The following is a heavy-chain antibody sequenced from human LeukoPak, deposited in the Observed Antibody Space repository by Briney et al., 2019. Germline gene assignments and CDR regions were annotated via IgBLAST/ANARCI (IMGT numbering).Heavy chain of an antibody. CDR2: ISYDGSNK. CDR1: GVTFSSYG. V-gene: IGHV3-30*18. CDR3: AKDLIKSMIVVVTLTHFDY. J-gene: IGHJ4*02. D-gene: IGHD3-22*01. Sequence: GRSLRLSCAASGVTFSSYGMHWVRQAPGKGLEWVAVISYDGSNKYYADSVKGRFTISRDNSKNTLYLQMNSLRAEDTAVYYCAKDLIKSMIVVVTLTHFDYWGQGTLVTVSS.